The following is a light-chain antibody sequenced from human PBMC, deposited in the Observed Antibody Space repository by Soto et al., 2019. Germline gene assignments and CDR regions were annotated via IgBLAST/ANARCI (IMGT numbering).Light chain of an antibody. CDR1: SSDIGGYDY. V-gene: IGLV2-14*01. J-gene: IGLJ2*01. CDR2: DVN. CDR3: TSYASGSSHLV. Sequence: QSALTQPASVSGSPGQSITLSCTGTSSDIGGYDYVSWYQRHPGKAPKLIIYDVNNRPSGVSNRFSGSKSGNMASLTISGLQAEDEADYYCTSYASGSSHLVFGGGTKLTVL.